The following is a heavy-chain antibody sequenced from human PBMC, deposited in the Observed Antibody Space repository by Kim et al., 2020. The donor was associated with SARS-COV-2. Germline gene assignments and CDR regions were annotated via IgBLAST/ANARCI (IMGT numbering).Heavy chain of an antibody. Sequence: SETLSLTCAVYGGSFSGYYWSWIRQPPGKGLEWIGEINHSGSTNYNPSLKSRVTISVDTSKNQFSLKLSSVTAADTAVYYCARGPKRRIQLSTSMDVWGQGTTVTVSS. CDR3: ARGPKRRIQLSTSMDV. J-gene: IGHJ6*02. CDR1: GGSFSGYY. CDR2: INHSGST. D-gene: IGHD5-18*01. V-gene: IGHV4-34*01.